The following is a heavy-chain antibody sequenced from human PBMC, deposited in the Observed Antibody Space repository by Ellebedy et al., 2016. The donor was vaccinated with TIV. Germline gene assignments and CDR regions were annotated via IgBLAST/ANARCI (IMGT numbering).Heavy chain of an antibody. Sequence: GESLKISCAASGFTFSSYWMSWVRQPPGKGLEWVANIKHDGSEEYYVDSVKGRFTISRDNANKSLYVQMSSLRAEDTAVYYCARGTWTRGSWGQGTLVTVSS. V-gene: IGHV3-7*01. CDR2: IKHDGSEE. J-gene: IGHJ5*02. CDR3: ARGTWTRGS. D-gene: IGHD3/OR15-3a*01. CDR1: GFTFSSYW.